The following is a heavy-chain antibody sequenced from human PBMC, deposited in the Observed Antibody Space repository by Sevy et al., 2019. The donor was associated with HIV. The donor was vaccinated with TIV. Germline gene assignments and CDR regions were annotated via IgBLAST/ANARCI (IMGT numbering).Heavy chain of an antibody. J-gene: IGHJ4*02. V-gene: IGHV4-30-4*01. CDR1: GDSLSSDYY. D-gene: IGHD5-18*01. Sequence: SETLSLTCSVSGDSLSSDYYWRWVRQPPGKGLEWVAYFFHSDNFYYNPSLKSRLTISVDTSKNQFSLKLTSVTAADSAVYYCARSKNVDSAPFDYWGQGTPVTVSS. CDR3: ARSKNVDSAPFDY. CDR2: FFHSDNF.